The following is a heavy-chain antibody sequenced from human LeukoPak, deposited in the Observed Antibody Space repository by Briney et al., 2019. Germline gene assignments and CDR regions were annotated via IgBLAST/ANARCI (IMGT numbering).Heavy chain of an antibody. CDR1: GDSFTTYY. J-gene: IGHJ5*02. V-gene: IGHV1-46*01. CDR2: INPKDGST. Sequence: ASVKVSCKTSGDSFTTYYFHWVRQAPGRGLEWVATINPKDGSTDFAENFQGRVTLTRDTSTTTLYMDLHSLESADTAVYYCARDRGCTTSSCYRTGLRWFDPWGQGTLVIVSS. CDR3: ARDRGCTTSSCYRTGLRWFDP. D-gene: IGHD2-2*01.